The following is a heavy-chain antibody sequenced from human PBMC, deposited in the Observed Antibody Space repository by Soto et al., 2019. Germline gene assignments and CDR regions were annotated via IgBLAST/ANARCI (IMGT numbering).Heavy chain of an antibody. CDR2: IKQDGSEK. CDR1: GFTFSSYW. Sequence: GGSLRLSCAASGFTFSSYWMSWVRQAPGKGLEWVANIKQDGSEKYYVDSVKGRFTISRDNAKNSLYLQMNSLRAEDTAVYYCARDRGLWFGEFYYYYMDVWGKGTTVTVSS. D-gene: IGHD3-10*01. V-gene: IGHV3-7*01. J-gene: IGHJ6*03. CDR3: ARDRGLWFGEFYYYYMDV.